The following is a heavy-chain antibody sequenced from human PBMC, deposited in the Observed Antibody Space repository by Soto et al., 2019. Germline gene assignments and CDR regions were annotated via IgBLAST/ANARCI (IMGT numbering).Heavy chain of an antibody. Sequence: QVQLVQSGAEVKKPGSSVKVSCKASGGTFSSYTISWVRQAPGQGLEWMGRIIPILGIANYAQKIQGRVTITADKSTRAAYKELSRLRSEDTAVYYCARGGGYGGNSGVRYWGQGTLVTVFS. J-gene: IGHJ4*02. D-gene: IGHD4-17*01. V-gene: IGHV1-69*02. CDR1: GGTFSSYT. CDR3: ARGGGYGGNSGVRY. CDR2: IIPILGIA.